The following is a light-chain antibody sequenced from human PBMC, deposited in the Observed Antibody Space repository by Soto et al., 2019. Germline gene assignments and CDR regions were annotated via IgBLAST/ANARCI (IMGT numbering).Light chain of an antibody. CDR1: QSVPDNY. CDR2: GAS. CDR3: HQYTSPPWT. J-gene: IGKJ1*01. V-gene: IGKV3-20*01. Sequence: PGERATLSCRASQSVPDNYLAWFQQKPGQAPRLLIYGASSRAPAIPDRFSGSGSGTDFTLTISRLEPEDFAVYYCHQYTSPPWTLGQGTRVETK.